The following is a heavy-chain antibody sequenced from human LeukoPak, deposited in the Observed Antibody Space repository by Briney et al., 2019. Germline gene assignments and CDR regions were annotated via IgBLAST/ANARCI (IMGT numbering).Heavy chain of an antibody. CDR3: AKGALLVLAGNFDY. V-gene: IGHV3-23*01. CDR1: GFTFSSYS. J-gene: IGHJ4*02. D-gene: IGHD2-2*01. Sequence: PGGSLRLSCAASGFTFSSYSMNWARQAPGKGLEWVSGISGSGGSTYYADSVKGRFTISRDNSKNTLYLQMNSLRAEDSALYYCAKGALLVLAGNFDYWGQGILVTVSS. CDR2: ISGSGGST.